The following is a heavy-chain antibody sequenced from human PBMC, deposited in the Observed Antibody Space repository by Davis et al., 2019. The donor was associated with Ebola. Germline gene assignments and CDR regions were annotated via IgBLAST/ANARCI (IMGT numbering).Heavy chain of an antibody. CDR3: AKDLGYCTNGVCYLRGYYYYYGMDV. CDR2: ISGSGGST. J-gene: IGHJ6*02. CDR1: GFTVSSNY. Sequence: GESLKISCAASGFTVSSNYMSWVRQAPGKGLEWVSAISGSGGSTYYADSVKGRFTISRDNSKNTLYLQMNSLRAEDTAVYYCAKDLGYCTNGVCYLRGYYYYYGMDVWGQGTTVTVSS. D-gene: IGHD2-8*01. V-gene: IGHV3-23*01.